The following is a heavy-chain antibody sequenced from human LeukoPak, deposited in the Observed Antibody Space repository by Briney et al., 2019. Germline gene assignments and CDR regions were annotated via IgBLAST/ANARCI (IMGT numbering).Heavy chain of an antibody. J-gene: IGHJ4*02. Sequence: PGGSMRLSCAASGFTFSSYEMNWVRQAPGKRPEWVSYISSSGSTIYYADSVKGRFTISRDNAKNSLYLQMNSLRAEDTAVYYCARVMITMVRGAQPFDYWGQGTLVTVSS. CDR2: ISSSGSTI. V-gene: IGHV3-48*03. CDR3: ARVMITMVRGAQPFDY. CDR1: GFTFSSYE. D-gene: IGHD3-10*01.